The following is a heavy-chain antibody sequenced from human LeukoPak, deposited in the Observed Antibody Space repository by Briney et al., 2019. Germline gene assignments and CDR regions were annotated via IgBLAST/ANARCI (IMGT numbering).Heavy chain of an antibody. CDR3: ARVRRDGYNFAFDI. V-gene: IGHV4-39*07. CDR2: IYYSGST. D-gene: IGHD5-24*01. J-gene: IGHJ3*02. CDR1: GGSVSSSSYY. Sequence: SETLSLTCTVSGGSVSSSSYYWAWIRQPPGKGLEWIGTIYYSGSTYYNPSLKSRVTITVDTSKNQCSLKVSSVTAADTAVYYCARVRRDGYNFAFDIWGQGTMVTVSS.